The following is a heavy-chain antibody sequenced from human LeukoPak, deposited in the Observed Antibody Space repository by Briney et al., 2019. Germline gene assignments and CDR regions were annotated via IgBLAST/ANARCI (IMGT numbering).Heavy chain of an antibody. CDR3: ARGTAGTADWDFDY. Sequence: GGSLRLSCAASGFTFSSYAMSWVRQAPGKGLEWVANIKQDGSEKYYVDSVKGRFTISRDNAKNSLYLQMNSLRAEDTAVYYCARGTAGTADWDFDYWGQGTLVTVSS. CDR2: IKQDGSEK. J-gene: IGHJ4*02. V-gene: IGHV3-7*03. D-gene: IGHD6-13*01. CDR1: GFTFSSYA.